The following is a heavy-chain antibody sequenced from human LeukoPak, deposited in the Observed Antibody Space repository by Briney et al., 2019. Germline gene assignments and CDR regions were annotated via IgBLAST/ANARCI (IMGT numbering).Heavy chain of an antibody. V-gene: IGHV1-3*03. CDR3: ARTYSYGPGYFDY. CDR2: INAGNGNT. D-gene: IGHD5-18*01. Sequence: ASVKVSCKASGYTFTSYAMHWVRQAPGQRLEWMGWINAGNGNTKYSQEFQGRVTITRDTSASTAYMELSSLRSEDMAVYYCARTYSYGPGYFDYWGQGTLVTVSS. J-gene: IGHJ4*02. CDR1: GYTFTSYA.